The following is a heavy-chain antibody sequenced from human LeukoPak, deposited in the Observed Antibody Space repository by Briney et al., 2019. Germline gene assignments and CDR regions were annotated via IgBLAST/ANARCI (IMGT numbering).Heavy chain of an antibody. J-gene: IGHJ3*02. V-gene: IGHV4-34*01. CDR3: SGGRRSAFDI. D-gene: IGHD2-15*01. CDR1: GGSFSGYY. CDR2: INHSGST. Sequence: SETLSLTCAVYGGSFSGYYWSWIRQPPGKGLEWIGEINHSGSTNYNPSLKSRVTISVDTSKNQFSLKLSSVTAADTAVHPRSGGRRSAFDIWGQGTMVTVSS.